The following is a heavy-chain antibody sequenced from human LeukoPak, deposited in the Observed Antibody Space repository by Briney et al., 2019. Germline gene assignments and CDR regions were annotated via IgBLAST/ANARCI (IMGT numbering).Heavy chain of an antibody. Sequence: GGSLRLSCAASGFTFSSYDMNWVRQAPGKGLEWVSAISDGGGNTYYADSVKGRFTISRDNAKNTLYLQMNSLRAEDTAVYYCAKKETVVSPGNYSDYWGQGTLVTVSS. CDR1: GFTFSSYD. CDR2: ISDGGGNT. D-gene: IGHD4-23*01. V-gene: IGHV3-23*01. J-gene: IGHJ4*02. CDR3: AKKETVVSPGNYSDY.